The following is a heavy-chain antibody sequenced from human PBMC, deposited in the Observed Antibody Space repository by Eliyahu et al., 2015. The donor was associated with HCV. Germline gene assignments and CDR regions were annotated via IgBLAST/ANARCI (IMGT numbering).Heavy chain of an antibody. CDR3: AKGDDFWSSPHPSYYYYMDV. CDR1: GFTFSSYA. CDR2: ISGSGGTT. Sequence: EVQVLESGGGLVQPGGSLRLSCAAXGFTFSSYAMNWVRQAPGKGLEWVSGISGSGGTTYHADSVKGRFAISRDNSKNTLYLQMNRLRVEDTAVYYCAKGDDFWSSPHPSYYYYMDVWGKGTTVTVSS. J-gene: IGHJ6*03. D-gene: IGHD3-3*01. V-gene: IGHV3-23*01.